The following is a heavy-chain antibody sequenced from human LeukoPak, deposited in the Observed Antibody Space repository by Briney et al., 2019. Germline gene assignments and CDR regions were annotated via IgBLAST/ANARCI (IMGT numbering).Heavy chain of an antibody. Sequence: GGSLRLSCAASGFTFSDYYMSWIRQAPGKGLEWVSYISSSGSTIYYADSVKGRFTISRDNAKNSLYLQMNSLRAEDTAMYYCARSLRVAGTIWFDPWGQGTLVTVSS. J-gene: IGHJ5*02. CDR3: ARSLRVAGTIWFDP. V-gene: IGHV3-11*01. D-gene: IGHD6-19*01. CDR1: GFTFSDYY. CDR2: ISSSGSTI.